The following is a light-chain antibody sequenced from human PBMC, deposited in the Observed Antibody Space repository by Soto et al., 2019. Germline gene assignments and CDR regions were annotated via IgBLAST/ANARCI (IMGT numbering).Light chain of an antibody. J-gene: IGLJ1*01. CDR2: DVS. CDR3: SSYTSGSTFYV. V-gene: IGLV2-14*01. CDR1: SSDIGGYNY. Sequence: QSVLTQPASVSGSPGQSITISCTGTSSDIGGYNYVSWFQQHPGKAPKLMISDVSNRPSGVSNRFSGSKSGNTASLTISGLQAEDEAYYYCSSYTSGSTFYVFGTGTKVTVL.